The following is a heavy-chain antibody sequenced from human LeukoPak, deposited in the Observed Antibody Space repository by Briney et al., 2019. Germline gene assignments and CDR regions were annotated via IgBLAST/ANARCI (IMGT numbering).Heavy chain of an antibody. CDR1: GGSFSGYY. V-gene: IGHV4-34*01. Sequence: PSETLSLTCAVYGGSFSGYYWSWIRQPPGKGLEWIGEINHSGSTNYNPSLKSRVTISVDTSKNQFSLKLSSVTAADTAVYYCARISGRYYDNYWGQGTLVTVSS. CDR3: ARISGRYYDNY. D-gene: IGHD3-3*01. CDR2: INHSGST. J-gene: IGHJ4*02.